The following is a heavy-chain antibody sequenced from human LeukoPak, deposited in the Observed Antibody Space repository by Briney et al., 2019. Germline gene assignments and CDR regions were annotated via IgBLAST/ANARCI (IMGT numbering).Heavy chain of an antibody. J-gene: IGHJ6*03. CDR1: GYTFTSYY. Sequence: ASVKVSCKASGYTFTSYYMHWVRQAPGQGLEWMGIINPSGGSTSYAQKFQDRVTMTTDTSTSTVYMQLTSRRSEDTAVYFCARGPIVIVPGEPYYMDVWGKGTTVTVSS. D-gene: IGHD2-2*01. V-gene: IGHV1-46*01. CDR2: INPSGGST. CDR3: ARGPIVIVPGEPYYMDV.